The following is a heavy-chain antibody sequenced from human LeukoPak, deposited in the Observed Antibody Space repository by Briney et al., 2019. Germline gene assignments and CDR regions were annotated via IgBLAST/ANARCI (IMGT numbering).Heavy chain of an antibody. CDR1: GFTFSDHY. CDR2: TRNKANSYTT. D-gene: IGHD7-27*01. CDR3: ASYKLGSRWFDP. J-gene: IGHJ5*02. V-gene: IGHV3-72*01. Sequence: GGSLRLSCAASGFTFSDHYMDWVRQAPGKGLEWVGRTRNKANSYTTEYAASVKGRFTISRDDSKNSLYLQMNSLKTEDTAVYYSASYKLGSRWFDPWGQGTLVTVSS.